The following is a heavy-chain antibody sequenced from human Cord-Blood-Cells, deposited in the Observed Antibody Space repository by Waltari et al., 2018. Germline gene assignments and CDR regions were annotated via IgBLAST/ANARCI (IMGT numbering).Heavy chain of an antibody. V-gene: IGHV4-34*01. CDR2: INHSGST. D-gene: IGHD3-10*01. CDR3: ARRKTMVRGVIIFLFDY. CDR1: GGSFSGYY. Sequence: QVQLQQWGAGLLKPSETLSLTGAVYGGSFSGYYWSWIRQPPGKGLEWIGEINHSGSTNYNPSLKSRVTISVDTSKNQFSLKLSSVTAADTAVYYCARRKTMVRGVIIFLFDYWGQGTLVTVSS. J-gene: IGHJ4*02.